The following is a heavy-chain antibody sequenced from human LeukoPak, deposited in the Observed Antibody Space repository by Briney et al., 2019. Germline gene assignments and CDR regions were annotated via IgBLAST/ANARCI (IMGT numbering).Heavy chain of an antibody. CDR3: ARCRDYNFWSGSLVDY. Sequence: GGSLRLSCEASGFFFSSYAMHWVRQAPGKGLEWLAVISIDGNNKYSADSVKGRANISRDNSKNTLYLQLNSLRVEDTAVYYCARCRDYNFWSGSLVDYWGQGTLVTVSS. CDR1: GFFFSSYA. J-gene: IGHJ4*02. CDR2: ISIDGNNK. D-gene: IGHD3-3*01. V-gene: IGHV3-30*04.